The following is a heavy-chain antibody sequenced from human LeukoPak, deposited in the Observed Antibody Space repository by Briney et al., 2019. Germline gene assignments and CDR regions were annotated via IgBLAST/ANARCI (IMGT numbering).Heavy chain of an antibody. V-gene: IGHV1-2*02. Sequence: ASVKVSCEASGHTFSGKYIHWVRQAPGQGLEWMGWINPKSGGTNYAQKFQGRVTMTRDTSISTAYMELRRLRSDDTAVYHCASAKLALEGFFDSWGQGTLVTVSS. CDR3: ASAKLALEGFFDS. J-gene: IGHJ4*02. CDR2: INPKSGGT. CDR1: GHTFSGKY. D-gene: IGHD3-3*01.